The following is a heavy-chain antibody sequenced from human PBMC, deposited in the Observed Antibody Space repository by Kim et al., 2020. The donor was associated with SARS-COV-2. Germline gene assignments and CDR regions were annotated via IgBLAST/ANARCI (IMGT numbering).Heavy chain of an antibody. D-gene: IGHD3-9*01. Sequence: GGSLRLSCAASGFTFSSYGMSWVRQAPGKGLEWVANISYDGSEKYYGDSVKGRFTISRDNAKNTLYLQMNSLRAEDTAVYYCAREGTGYYLVYWGQGTLVPVSS. J-gene: IGHJ4*02. CDR3: AREGTGYYLVY. CDR1: GFTFSSYG. CDR2: ISYDGSEK. V-gene: IGHV3-7*03.